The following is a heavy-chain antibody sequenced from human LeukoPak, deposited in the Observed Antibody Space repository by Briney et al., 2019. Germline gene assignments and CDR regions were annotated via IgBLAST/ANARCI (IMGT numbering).Heavy chain of an antibody. CDR2: IRNKPNSYTT. CDR1: GFTFGDHY. CDR3: ASAFYSGYIGY. J-gene: IGHJ4*02. Sequence: PGGSLRLSCGASGFTFGDHYMDWVRQAPGKGLEWVGRIRNKPNSYTTEYAASVKGRFTISRDDSNNSLYLQMNSLKTEDTAVYYCASAFYSGYIGYWGQGTLVTVSS. V-gene: IGHV3-72*01. D-gene: IGHD1-26*01.